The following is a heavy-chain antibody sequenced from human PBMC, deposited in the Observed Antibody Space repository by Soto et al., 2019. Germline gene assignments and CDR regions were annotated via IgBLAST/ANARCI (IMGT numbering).Heavy chain of an antibody. CDR1: GYTFSSYA. V-gene: IGHV1-69*06. Sequence: QVQLVQSGAEVKKPGASVRVSCKASGYTFSSYAISWVRQAPGQGLEWMGGIIPIFGTANYAQKFQGRVTITADKSTSTAYMELSSLRSEDTAVYYCARVGDYYDSSGYYSAGSNVDYWGQGTLVTVSS. CDR2: IIPIFGTA. J-gene: IGHJ4*02. D-gene: IGHD3-22*01. CDR3: ARVGDYYDSSGYYSAGSNVDY.